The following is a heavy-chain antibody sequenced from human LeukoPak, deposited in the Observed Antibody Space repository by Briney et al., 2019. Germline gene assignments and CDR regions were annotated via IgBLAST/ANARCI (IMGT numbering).Heavy chain of an antibody. CDR3: ARESEWFGEVRSNWFDP. Sequence: PSETLSLTCTVSGGSISSSSYYWGWIPQPPGKGLEWIGSIYYSGSTYYNPSLKSRVTISVDTSKNQFSLKLSCVTAADTAVYYCARESEWFGEVRSNWFDPWGQGTLVTVSS. CDR1: GGSISSSSYY. J-gene: IGHJ5*02. D-gene: IGHD3-10*01. CDR2: IYYSGST. V-gene: IGHV4-39*07.